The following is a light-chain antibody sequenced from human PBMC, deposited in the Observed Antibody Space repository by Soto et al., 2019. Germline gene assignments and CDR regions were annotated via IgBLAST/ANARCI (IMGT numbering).Light chain of an antibody. CDR3: QQTFKTPLT. V-gene: IGKV1-5*01. J-gene: IGKJ4*01. CDR2: GAF. Sequence: DIPMTQSPSTLSASVVDIVTITCRASQSISTRLAWYQQKPGKAPKLLIHGAFRLRSGVPSRFSGSGSGTDFTLTISSLQPEDFATYYCQQTFKTPLTFGGGSIVDVK. CDR1: QSISTR.